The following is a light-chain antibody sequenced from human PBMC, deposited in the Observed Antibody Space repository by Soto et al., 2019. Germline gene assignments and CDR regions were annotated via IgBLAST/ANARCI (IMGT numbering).Light chain of an antibody. CDR3: QQYNSYSGVT. CDR1: QSISSW. V-gene: IGKV1-5*03. J-gene: IGKJ3*01. Sequence: DIQMTQSPSTLSASVGDRVTITCRASQSISSWLAWYQQKPGKAPKLLIYKASSLESGVPSRFSGSGFGTEFTLTISSLQPDDFATYYCQQYNSYSGVTFGPGTKVDIK. CDR2: KAS.